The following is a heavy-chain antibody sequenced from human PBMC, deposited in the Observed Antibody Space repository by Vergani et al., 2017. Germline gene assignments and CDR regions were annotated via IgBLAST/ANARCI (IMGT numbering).Heavy chain of an antibody. Sequence: EVQLLQSEGAVVQPGGSLRLSCVASVFTFSRHAISGVRQGHGQGLEWVSSIKNTGDSTHYADSVEVRFTISRNNSKNALYLQMNSLRVEDTAVYYCGRGSDNYNWGQGTLVTVSS. CDR2: IKNTGDST. J-gene: IGHJ4*02. D-gene: IGHD5-24*01. CDR3: GRGSDNYN. V-gene: IGHV3-23*01. CDR1: VFTFSRHA.